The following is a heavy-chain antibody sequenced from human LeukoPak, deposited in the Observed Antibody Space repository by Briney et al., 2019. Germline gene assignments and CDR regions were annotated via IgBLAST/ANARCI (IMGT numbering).Heavy chain of an antibody. CDR3: ARVGIVVVPAAHRWFDP. V-gene: IGHV3-21*01. CDR1: GFTFRSYS. D-gene: IGHD2-2*01. CDR2: ISSSSSYI. Sequence: GGSLRLSCAASGFTFRSYSMNWVRQAPGKGLVWVSSISSSSSYIYYADSVKGRFTISRDNAKNSLYLQMNSLRAEDTAVYYCARVGIVVVPAAHRWFDPWGQGTLVTVSS. J-gene: IGHJ5*02.